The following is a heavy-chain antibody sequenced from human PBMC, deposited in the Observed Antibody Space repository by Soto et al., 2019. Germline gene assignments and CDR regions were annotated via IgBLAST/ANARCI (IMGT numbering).Heavy chain of an antibody. CDR3: AKDSFWSGINWFDP. V-gene: IGHV3-7*01. D-gene: IGHD3-3*01. CDR2: IKQDGSEK. J-gene: IGHJ5*02. CDR1: GFTFSSYW. Sequence: PGGSLRLSCAASGFTFSSYWMSWVRQAPGKGLEWVANIKQDGSEKYYVDSVKGRFTISRDNAKNSLYLQMNSLRAEDTAVYYCAKDSFWSGINWFDPWGQGTLVTVSS.